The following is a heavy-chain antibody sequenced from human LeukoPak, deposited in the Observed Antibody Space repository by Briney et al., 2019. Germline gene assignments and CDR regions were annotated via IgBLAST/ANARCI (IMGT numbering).Heavy chain of an antibody. CDR2: INPDSGGT. CDR1: GYTFTGYY. D-gene: IGHD6-13*01. CDR3: ARAMYSSSWYGY. Sequence: ASVKVSCKASGYTFTGYYMHWLRQAPGQGLEWMGWINPDSGGTKSAQKFQGRVTMTRDTSISTAYMELRRLRSDDTAVYYCARAMYSSSWYGYWGQGTLVTVSS. J-gene: IGHJ4*02. V-gene: IGHV1-2*02.